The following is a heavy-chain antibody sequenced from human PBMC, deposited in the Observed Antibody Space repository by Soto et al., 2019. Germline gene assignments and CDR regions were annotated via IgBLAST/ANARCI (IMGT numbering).Heavy chain of an antibody. Sequence: QVQLQESGPGLVKPSATLSLFCTFSGVSPIDYYWTWIRQPPGQGLEGLGYVYFSGRTNYNPSVKSRVAMSVDTSKSQFTMSMRSETAAATAVYYCARSVYVRGDNYHFDYWGQGILVTVSS. J-gene: IGHJ4*02. V-gene: IGHV4-59*01. CDR2: VYFSGRT. D-gene: IGHD5-12*01. CDR3: ARSVYVRGDNYHFDY. CDR1: GVSPIDYY.